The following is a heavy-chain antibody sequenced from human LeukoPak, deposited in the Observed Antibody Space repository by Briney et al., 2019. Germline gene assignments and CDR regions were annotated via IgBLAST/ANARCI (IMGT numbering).Heavy chain of an antibody. Sequence: SETLSLTCTVYGGSFSGYYWSWIRQSPGNLLEWIGEISHSGSTDYNPSLKSRVTISLDTSKNQFSLKMSSVTAADTAVYYCARGRLLWFGERYGMDVWGQGTTVTVSS. V-gene: IGHV4-34*01. J-gene: IGHJ6*02. CDR3: ARGRLLWFGERYGMDV. CDR1: GGSFSGYY. D-gene: IGHD3-10*01. CDR2: ISHSGST.